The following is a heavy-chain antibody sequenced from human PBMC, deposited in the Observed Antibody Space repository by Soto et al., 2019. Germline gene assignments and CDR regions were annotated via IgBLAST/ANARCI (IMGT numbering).Heavy chain of an antibody. D-gene: IGHD2-15*01. J-gene: IGHJ3*02. CDR2: IIPIFGTA. Sequence: SVKVSCKASGGTFSSYAISWVRQAPGQGLEWMGGIIPIFGTANYAQKFQGRVTITADESTSTAYMELSSLRSEDTAVYYCAREAPVRVEKAFDIWGQGTMVTVSS. V-gene: IGHV1-69*13. CDR3: AREAPVRVEKAFDI. CDR1: GGTFSSYA.